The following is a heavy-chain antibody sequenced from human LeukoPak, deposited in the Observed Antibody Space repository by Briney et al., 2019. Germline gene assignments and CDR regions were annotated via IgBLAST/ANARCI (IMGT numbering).Heavy chain of an antibody. CDR3: ARETLRFDP. V-gene: IGHV4-59*01. Sequence: SETLSLTCTVSGGSISSYYWSWIRQPPGKGLEWIGYIYYSGSTNYNPSLKSRVTISVDTSKNRFSLKLSSVTAADTAVYYCARETLRFDPWGQGTLVTVSS. J-gene: IGHJ5*02. CDR2: IYYSGST. CDR1: GGSISSYY.